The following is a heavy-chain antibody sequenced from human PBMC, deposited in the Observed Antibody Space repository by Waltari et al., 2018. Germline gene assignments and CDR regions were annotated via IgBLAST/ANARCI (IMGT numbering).Heavy chain of an antibody. CDR3: AIAGAGNFDL. V-gene: IGHV5-10-1*03. J-gene: IGHJ2*01. CDR2: NDPSDSPT. Sequence: EVQLVQSGVEVKKPGESLRISCKGSGYTFSDYKITWVRQMPGKGLEWRGRNDPSDSPTTYSPSFQGPVTISLDKSISTAYLQWNSLEASDTAIFYCAIAGAGNFDLWGRGTLVTVSS. D-gene: IGHD6-19*01. CDR1: GYTFSDYK.